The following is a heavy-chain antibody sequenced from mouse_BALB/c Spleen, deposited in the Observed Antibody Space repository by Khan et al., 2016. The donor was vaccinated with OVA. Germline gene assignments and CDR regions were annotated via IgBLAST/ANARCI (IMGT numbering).Heavy chain of an antibody. J-gene: IGHJ3*01. CDR2: IYSGGYYT. D-gene: IGHD2-13*01. CDR3: ASHLTDYFAY. V-gene: IGHV5-6*01. CDR1: GFTFSAYG. Sequence: EVQLVETGGDLMKPGGSLKLSCAASGFTFSAYGMSWVRQAPDQRLEWVAKIYSGGYYTYYQGKVQEQFTLTRNNSKNTLSLQMSSLKSEDTAMYYCASHLTDYFAYWGQGTLVTVSA.